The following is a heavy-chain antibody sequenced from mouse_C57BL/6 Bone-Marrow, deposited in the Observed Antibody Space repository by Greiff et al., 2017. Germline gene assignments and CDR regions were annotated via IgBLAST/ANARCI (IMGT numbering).Heavy chain of an antibody. D-gene: IGHD2-4*01. CDR3: AREDYDYDEGFVLFAY. V-gene: IGHV1-54*01. J-gene: IGHJ3*01. CDR2: INPGSGGT. Sequence: VQLQQSGAELVRPGTSVKVSCKASGYAFTNYLIEWVKQRPGQGLEWIGVINPGSGGTNYNEKFKGKATLTADKSSSTAYMQLSSLTSEDSAVYFCAREDYDYDEGFVLFAYWGQGTLVTVSA. CDR1: GYAFTNYL.